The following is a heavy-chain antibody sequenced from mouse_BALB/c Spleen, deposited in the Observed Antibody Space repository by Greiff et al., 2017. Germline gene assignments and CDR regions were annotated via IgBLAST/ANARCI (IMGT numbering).Heavy chain of an antibody. CDR1: GFTFSSYA. V-gene: IGHV5-9-4*01. Sequence: EVQLVESGGGLVKPGGSLKLSCAASGFTFSSYAMSWVRQSPEKRLEWVAEISSGGSYTYYPDTVTGRFTISRDNAKNTLYLEMSSLRSEDTAMYYCASRYYGNYKDAMDYWGQGTSVTVSS. CDR2: ISSGGSYT. CDR3: ASRYYGNYKDAMDY. D-gene: IGHD2-1*01. J-gene: IGHJ4*01.